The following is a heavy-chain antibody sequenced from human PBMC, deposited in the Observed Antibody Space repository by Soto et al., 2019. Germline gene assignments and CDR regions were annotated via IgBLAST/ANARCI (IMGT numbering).Heavy chain of an antibody. CDR2: ISCDGSNK. CDR1: GFTLSSYG. Sequence: HPGGSLRLSCAASGFTLSSYGMHWVRQAPGKGLEWVSVISCDGSNKYYADSVKGRFTISRDNFKNTLYLQMNSLRAEDTAVYYCAKDWGEGGSYDYYYYGMDVWGQGTTVTVSS. D-gene: IGHD1-26*01. CDR3: AKDWGEGGSYDYYYYGMDV. V-gene: IGHV3-30*18. J-gene: IGHJ6*02.